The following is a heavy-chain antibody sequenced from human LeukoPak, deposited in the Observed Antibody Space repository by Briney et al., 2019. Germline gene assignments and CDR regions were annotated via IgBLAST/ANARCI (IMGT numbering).Heavy chain of an antibody. CDR2: IWYDGSNK. CDR1: GFTFSSYG. V-gene: IGHV3-33*06. D-gene: IGHD3-9*01. J-gene: IGHJ4*02. CDR3: AKTAYEILTGWIGGFDY. Sequence: PWGSLRLSCAASGFTFSSYGMHWVRQAPGKGLEWVAVIWYDGSNKYYADSVKGRFTISRDNSKNTLYLQMNSLRAEDTAVYYWAKTAYEILTGWIGGFDYWGQGTLVTVSS.